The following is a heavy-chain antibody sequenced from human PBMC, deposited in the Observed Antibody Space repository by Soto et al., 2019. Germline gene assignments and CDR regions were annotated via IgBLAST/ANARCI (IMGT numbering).Heavy chain of an antibody. D-gene: IGHD2-15*01. J-gene: IGHJ3*02. CDR1: GFTFSSYA. Sequence: EVQLLESGGGLVQPGGSLRLSCAASGFTFSSYAMSWVRQAPGKGLEWVSAISGSGGSTYYADSVKGRFTISRDNSKNTLYLQMNSLRAEDPAVYYCAQDKAVVVVAATDDAFDIWGQGTMVTVSS. CDR3: AQDKAVVVVAATDDAFDI. V-gene: IGHV3-23*01. CDR2: ISGSGGST.